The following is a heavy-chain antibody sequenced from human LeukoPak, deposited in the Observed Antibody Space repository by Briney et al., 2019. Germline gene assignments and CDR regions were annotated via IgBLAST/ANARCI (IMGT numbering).Heavy chain of an antibody. J-gene: IGHJ5*02. CDR3: ARNSGYDPLWWFDP. D-gene: IGHD5-12*01. Sequence: KPSETLSLTCTVSGGSISSYYWSWLRQPPGKGLEWLGYIYYSGSTNYNPSLKSRVTISVDTSKNQFSLKLSSVTAADTAVYYCARNSGYDPLWWFDPWGQGTLVTVSS. V-gene: IGHV4-59*01. CDR1: GGSISSYY. CDR2: IYYSGST.